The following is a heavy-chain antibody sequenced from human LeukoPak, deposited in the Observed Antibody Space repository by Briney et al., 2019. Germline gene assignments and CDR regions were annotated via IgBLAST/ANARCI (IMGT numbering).Heavy chain of an antibody. V-gene: IGHV1-69*04. CDR1: GDKFSAYV. D-gene: IGHD3-9*01. CDR2: IIPIVGVT. J-gene: IGHJ6*02. CDR3: VRSWGIYVDVLSEQFYYGMDV. Sequence: ASVKVSCKASGDKFSAYVFTWVRQAPGQGLEWMGRIIPIVGVTKYAQRVQGRITITADISTTTAYMELTSLRSGDSAVYYCVRSWGIYVDVLSEQFYYGMDVWGQGTTVTVSS.